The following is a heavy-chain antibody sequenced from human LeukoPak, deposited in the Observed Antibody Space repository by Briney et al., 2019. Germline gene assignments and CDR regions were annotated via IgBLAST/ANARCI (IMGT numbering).Heavy chain of an antibody. CDR1: GGSISSYY. Sequence: SETLSLTCTVSGGSISSYYWSWIRQPPGKGLEWIGYTYYSGSTNYNPSLKSRVTMSVDTSKNQFSLKLSSVTAADTAVYYCARVLPEENWFDPWGQGTLVTVSS. V-gene: IGHV4-59*12. CDR3: ARVLPEENWFDP. J-gene: IGHJ5*02. CDR2: TYYSGST.